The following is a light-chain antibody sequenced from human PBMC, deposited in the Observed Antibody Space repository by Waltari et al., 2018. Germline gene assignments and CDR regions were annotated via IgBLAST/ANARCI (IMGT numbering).Light chain of an antibody. CDR2: EAR. V-gene: IGLV2-23*01. CDR3: CSYAGYSTYV. CDR1: SSYVGGYSL. J-gene: IGLJ1*01. Sequence: QSALTQPASVSGSPGQSITISCTGTSSYVGGYSLVSWYQQHPGKAPKLILYEARKRPSGVSDRFSGSTSGNTASLTISGLQAEDEADYFCCSYAGYSTYVFGTGTKVTVL.